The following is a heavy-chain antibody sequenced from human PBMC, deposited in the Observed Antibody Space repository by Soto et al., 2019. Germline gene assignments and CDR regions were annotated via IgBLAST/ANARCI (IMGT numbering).Heavy chain of an antibody. Sequence: PGESLKISYKGSGYSFPSYWIGWLRQMPGKGLEWLRIIYPGDSDTRYSPSFQGQVTISADKSISTAYLQWSSLKASDTAMYYCARHSIGYYDSSGYPSDAFDIWGQGTTVTVSS. D-gene: IGHD3-22*01. CDR2: IYPGDSDT. CDR1: GYSFPSYW. J-gene: IGHJ3*02. CDR3: ARHSIGYYDSSGYPSDAFDI. V-gene: IGHV5-51*01.